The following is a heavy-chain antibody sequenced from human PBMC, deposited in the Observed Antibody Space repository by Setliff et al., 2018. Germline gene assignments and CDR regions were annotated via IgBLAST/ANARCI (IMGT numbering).Heavy chain of an antibody. CDR3: VRDTTSGWMLTN. CDR1: GLTFADAW. J-gene: IGHJ4*02. Sequence: PGGSLRLSCTASGLTFADAWMNWVRQAPGKGLEWVARVRSNSVGGTTEYGAPVKGRFTISRDDSKDTVYLQMNDLRAEDTAVYYCVRDTTSGWMLTNWGQGTLVNVSS. CDR2: VRSNSVGGTT. D-gene: IGHD6-25*01. V-gene: IGHV3-15*01.